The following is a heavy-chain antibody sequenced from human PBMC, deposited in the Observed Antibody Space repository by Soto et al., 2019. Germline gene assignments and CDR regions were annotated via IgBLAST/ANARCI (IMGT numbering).Heavy chain of an antibody. CDR3: AGLTSSSASIDY. Sequence: SETLSLTCTVSGGFISSSTNYWSWIRQPPGKGLEWIGYIYYSGSTYYNPSLKSRVTISVDTSKNQFSLKLSSVTAADTAVYYCAGLTSSSASIDYWGQGTLVTVSS. D-gene: IGHD6-6*01. J-gene: IGHJ4*02. V-gene: IGHV4-30-4*01. CDR1: GGFISSSTNY. CDR2: IYYSGST.